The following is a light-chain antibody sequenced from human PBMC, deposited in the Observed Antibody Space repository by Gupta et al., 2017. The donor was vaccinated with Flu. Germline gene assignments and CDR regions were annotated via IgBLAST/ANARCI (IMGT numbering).Light chain of an antibody. CDR3: QHYNTYSGT. J-gene: IGKJ2*02. V-gene: IGKV1-5*03. Sequence: DIQMTQSPSTLAASVGDRVTITCRASQNIDTWLVWYQQKPGKAPKLLIYKASSLESGVPSRFSGSGSGTEFTLTISSLQPDDFATYSCQHYNTYSGTFGQGTKLEIK. CDR1: QNIDTW. CDR2: KAS.